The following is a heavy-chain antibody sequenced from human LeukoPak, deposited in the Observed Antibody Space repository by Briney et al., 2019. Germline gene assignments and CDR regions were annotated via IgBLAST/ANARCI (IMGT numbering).Heavy chain of an antibody. CDR3: ARHSDMVRERYYYYMDV. Sequence: PSETLSLTCTVSGGSISSSSYYWGWIRQPPGKGLEWIGSIYYSGSAYYNPSLKSRVTISVDTSKNQFSLKLSSVTAADTAVYYCARHSDMVRERYYYYMDVWGKGTTVIISS. J-gene: IGHJ6*03. CDR2: IYYSGSA. V-gene: IGHV4-39*01. D-gene: IGHD3-10*01. CDR1: GGSISSSSYY.